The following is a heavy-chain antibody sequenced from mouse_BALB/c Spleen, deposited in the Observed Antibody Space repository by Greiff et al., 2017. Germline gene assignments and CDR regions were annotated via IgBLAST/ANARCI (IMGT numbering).Heavy chain of an antibody. J-gene: IGHJ4*01. V-gene: IGHV5-4*02. D-gene: IGHD2-10*02. CDR3: ARDKGYGNYVGAMED. CDR1: GFTFSDYY. CDR2: ISDGGSYT. Sequence: EVMLVESGGGLVKPGGSLKLSCAASGFTFSDYYMYWVRQTPEKRLEWVATISDGGSYTYYPDSVKGRFTISRDNAKNNLYLQMSSLKSEDTAMYYCARDKGYGNYVGAMEDWGQGNSVTVSS.